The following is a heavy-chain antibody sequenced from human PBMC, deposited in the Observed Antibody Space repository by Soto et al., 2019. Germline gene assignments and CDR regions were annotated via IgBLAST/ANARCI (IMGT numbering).Heavy chain of an antibody. D-gene: IGHD6-19*01. J-gene: IGHJ6*02. CDR2: ISGSGIST. Sequence: LRLSCAVSGLTFKNYAMNWVRRAPGKGLEWVSGISGSGISTYYADSVKGRFTISRDNSKNTLYLEMNSLRADDTAVYYCAKSASGWGRYYYGMDVWGQGTKVTVSS. CDR1: GLTFKNYA. CDR3: AKSASGWGRYYYGMDV. V-gene: IGHV3-23*01.